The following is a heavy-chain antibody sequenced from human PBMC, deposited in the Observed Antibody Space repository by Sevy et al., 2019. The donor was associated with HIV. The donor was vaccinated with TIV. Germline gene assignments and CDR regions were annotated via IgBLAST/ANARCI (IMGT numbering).Heavy chain of an antibody. CDR2: ISSGGDYI. Sequence: GGSLRLSCAASGFTFSSYIMNWVRQAPGMGLEWVSSISSGGDYIYYTNSVKGRFTISRDNAKNSLYLHMNSLRAEDTAVYYCPRDEYSYASGFDYWGQGTLVTGSS. D-gene: IGHD5-18*01. J-gene: IGHJ4*02. V-gene: IGHV3-21*01. CDR1: GFTFSSYI. CDR3: PRDEYSYASGFDY.